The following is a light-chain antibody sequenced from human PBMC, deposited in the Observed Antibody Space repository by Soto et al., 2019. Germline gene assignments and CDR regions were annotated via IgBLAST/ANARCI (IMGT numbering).Light chain of an antibody. CDR2: DAS. CDR1: RSISDW. V-gene: IGKV1-5*01. J-gene: IGKJ1*01. Sequence: DIQMTQSPSTLSPSVGDRVTITCRASRSISDWLAWYQQKPGKAPKLLIFDASSLKSGVPSRFSGSGSGTEITLTISRLQPDDVATYYCLQYSSHSWTFGQGTKVDIK. CDR3: LQYSSHSWT.